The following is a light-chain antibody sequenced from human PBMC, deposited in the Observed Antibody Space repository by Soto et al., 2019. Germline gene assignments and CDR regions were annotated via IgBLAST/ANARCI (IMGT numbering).Light chain of an antibody. CDR2: KAS. Sequence: DIQMTQSPSTLSASVGDRVPITCRASQTISSWLAWYQQKPGKAPKLLIYKASTLKSGVPSRFSASGSGTDFTLTISSLEPEDFVLYYCQHRSNWRYTFGQGTRLENK. CDR3: QHRSNWRYT. J-gene: IGKJ5*01. V-gene: IGKV1-5*03. CDR1: QTISSW.